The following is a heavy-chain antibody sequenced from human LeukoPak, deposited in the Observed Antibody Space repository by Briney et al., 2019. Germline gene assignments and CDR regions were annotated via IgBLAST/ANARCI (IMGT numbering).Heavy chain of an antibody. Sequence: GGSLRLSCAASGFTFSNAWMNWVRQAPGKGLGWVGRIKSKTDGGTADYAAPVKGRFTISRDDSKNTLYMQMNSLKTEDTAVYYCTTYDFWSGYNPWGQGILVTVSP. CDR3: TTYDFWSGYNP. D-gene: IGHD3-3*01. CDR1: GFTFSNAW. CDR2: IKSKTDGGTA. J-gene: IGHJ5*02. V-gene: IGHV3-15*07.